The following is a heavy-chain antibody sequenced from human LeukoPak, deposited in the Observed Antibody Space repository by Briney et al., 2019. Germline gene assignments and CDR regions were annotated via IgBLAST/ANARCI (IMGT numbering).Heavy chain of an antibody. CDR3: ATVLSGSYLGGSYFDY. J-gene: IGHJ4*02. CDR1: GYTLTELS. Sequence: ASVKVSCKVSGYTLTELSMHWVRQAPGKGLEWMGGFDPEDGETIYAQKFQGRVTMTEDTSTDTAYMELSSLRSVDTAVYYCATVLSGSYLGGSYFDYWGQGTLVTVSS. CDR2: FDPEDGET. V-gene: IGHV1-24*01. D-gene: IGHD1-26*01.